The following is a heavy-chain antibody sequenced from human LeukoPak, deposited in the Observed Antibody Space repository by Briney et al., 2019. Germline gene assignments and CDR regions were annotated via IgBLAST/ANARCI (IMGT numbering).Heavy chain of an antibody. V-gene: IGHV1-2*02. Sequence: ASVKVSCKASGYTFTGYYMHWVRQAPGQGLEWMGWINPNSGGTNYAQKFQGRVTMTRDTSISTAYMELSRLRSDDTAVYYCARASGGGSYYVGFGGINDYWGQGTLVTVSS. J-gene: IGHJ4*02. D-gene: IGHD1-26*01. CDR2: INPNSGGT. CDR1: GYTFTGYY. CDR3: ARASGGGSYYVGFGGINDY.